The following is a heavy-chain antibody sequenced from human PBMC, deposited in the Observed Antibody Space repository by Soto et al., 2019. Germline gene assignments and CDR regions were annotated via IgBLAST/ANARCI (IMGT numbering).Heavy chain of an antibody. J-gene: IGHJ4*02. D-gene: IGHD6-6*01. CDR1: GYRNTVDI. CDR2: INAGNGKT. Sequence: VLLNLSCKGSGYRNTVDIIHRVLQDPGQRPEWMGWINAGNGKTKYSPRIQDRVNITRDTSASTVYMELSSLKSEDTAIYYCGRHKAPNKYDSTSSYDYWGQGSLVIVSP. V-gene: IGHV1-3*01. CDR3: GRHKAPNKYDSTSSYDY.